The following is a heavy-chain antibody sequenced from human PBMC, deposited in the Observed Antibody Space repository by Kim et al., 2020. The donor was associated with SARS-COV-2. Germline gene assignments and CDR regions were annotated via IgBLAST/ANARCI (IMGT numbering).Heavy chain of an antibody. D-gene: IGHD4-4*01. CDR1: GFTFSSYE. Sequence: GGSLRLSCAASGFTFSSYEMNWVRQAPGKGLEWGSYIIGSGTTIYYADSVRGRVTISRDNDKNSLYLQMNSLRAADTAVYYCARGPNYSPFVYWGHGTLV. CDR2: IIGSGTTI. CDR3: ARGPNYSPFVY. J-gene: IGHJ4*01. V-gene: IGHV3-48*03.